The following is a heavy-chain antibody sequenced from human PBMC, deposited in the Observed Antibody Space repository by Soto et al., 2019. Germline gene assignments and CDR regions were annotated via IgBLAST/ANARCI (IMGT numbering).Heavy chain of an antibody. CDR1: GFTFTSSA. D-gene: IGHD3-10*01. J-gene: IGHJ6*03. Sequence: ASVKVSCKASGFTFTSSAMQWVRQARGQRLEWIGWIVVGSGNTNYAQKFQERVTITRDMSASTAYMELSSLRSEDTAVYYCAASQFPQRRVTEYYYYYMDVWGKGTTVTV. V-gene: IGHV1-58*02. CDR3: AASQFPQRRVTEYYYYYMDV. CDR2: IVVGSGNT.